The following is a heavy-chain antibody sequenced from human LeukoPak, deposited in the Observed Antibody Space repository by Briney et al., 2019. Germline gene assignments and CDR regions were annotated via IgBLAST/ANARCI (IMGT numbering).Heavy chain of an antibody. CDR2: FDPEDGET. CDR1: GYTLTELS. D-gene: IGHD2-21*01. V-gene: IGHV1-24*01. Sequence: ASVKVSCKVSGYTLTELSMHWVRQAPGKGLEWMGGFDPEDGETIYAQKFQGRVTMTEDTSTDTAYMELSSLRSEDTAVYYCARALAYSGSFDYWGQGTLVTVSS. J-gene: IGHJ4*02. CDR3: ARALAYSGSFDY.